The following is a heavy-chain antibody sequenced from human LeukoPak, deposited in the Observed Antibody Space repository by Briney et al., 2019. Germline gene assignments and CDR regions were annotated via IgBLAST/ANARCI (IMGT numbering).Heavy chain of an antibody. Sequence: SETLSLTCGVSGGSITNTNYWTWVRQPPGKGLEWIGEVNLQGSTNYNPSLMRRVAISVDTSANHVSLQLTSVTAADTAVYYCAREGGPYRPLDYSGQGTLVTVSS. J-gene: IGHJ4*02. V-gene: IGHV4-4*02. CDR3: AREGGPYRPLDY. CDR1: GGSITNTNY. CDR2: VNLQGST.